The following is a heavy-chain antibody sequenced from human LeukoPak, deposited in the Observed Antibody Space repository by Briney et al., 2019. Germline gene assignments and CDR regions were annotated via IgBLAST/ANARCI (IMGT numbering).Heavy chain of an antibody. CDR3: ARGEPSSLLRLPPPFDY. J-gene: IGHJ4*02. CDR2: INWNGGST. Sequence: GGSLRLSCAASGFTFDDYGMSWVRQAPGKGMEWVSGINWNGGSTGYADSVKGRFTISRDNAKTSLSLQMNSLRAEDTTSYYCARGEPSSLLRLPPPFDYWGQGTLVTVSS. D-gene: IGHD5-12*01. CDR1: GFTFDDYG. V-gene: IGHV3-20*04.